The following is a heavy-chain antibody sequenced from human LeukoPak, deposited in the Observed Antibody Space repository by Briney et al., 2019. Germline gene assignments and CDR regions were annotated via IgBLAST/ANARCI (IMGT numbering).Heavy chain of an antibody. Sequence: ASVRVSCKASGYSFSDFHIHWVRQAPGQGLEWMGRINPKSGATTYAERFRGRVTMTRDTSLNTVYLELASLYSDDTAVFYCARDYSDGHNRRDAFDLWGQGTTLIVSS. CDR2: INPKSGAT. CDR1: GYSFSDFH. J-gene: IGHJ3*01. D-gene: IGHD5-18*01. CDR3: ARDYSDGHNRRDAFDL. V-gene: IGHV1-2*02.